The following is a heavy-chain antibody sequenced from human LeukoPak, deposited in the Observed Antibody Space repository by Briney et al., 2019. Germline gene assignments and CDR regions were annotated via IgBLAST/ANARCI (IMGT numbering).Heavy chain of an antibody. CDR2: IIPIFGTA. Sequence: SVKVSCKASGGTFSSYAISWVRQAPGQGLEWMGGIIPIFGTANYAQKFQGRVTITADESTSTAYMELRSLRSDDTAVYYCARGGAGRYYYDSSGYYGNFDYWGQGTLVTVSS. D-gene: IGHD3-22*01. V-gene: IGHV1-69*13. CDR1: GGTFSSYA. J-gene: IGHJ4*02. CDR3: ARGGAGRYYYDSSGYYGNFDY.